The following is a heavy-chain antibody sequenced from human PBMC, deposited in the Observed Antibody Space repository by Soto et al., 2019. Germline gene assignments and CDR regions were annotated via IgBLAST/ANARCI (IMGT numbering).Heavy chain of an antibody. CDR1: GFTFSSYG. CDR3: AKHTGSSSEGAYYFDY. Sequence: GGSLRLSCAASGFTFSSYGMHWVRQAPGKGLEWVAVISYDGSNKYYADSVKGRFTISRDNSKNTLYLQMNSLRAEDTAVYYCAKHTGSSSEGAYYFDYWGQGTLVTVS. J-gene: IGHJ4*02. CDR2: ISYDGSNK. V-gene: IGHV3-30*18. D-gene: IGHD6-6*01.